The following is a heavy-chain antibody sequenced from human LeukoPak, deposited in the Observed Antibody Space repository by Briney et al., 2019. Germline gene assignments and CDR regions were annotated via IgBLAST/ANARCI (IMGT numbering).Heavy chain of an antibody. Sequence: PGGSLRLSCAASGFSFSGSAMHWVRQTSGKGLEWVGRIRSKTNNYATAYAASVNARFTISRDDSKNTAYLQMNSLRAEDTAVYYCAKDVRYDPTPGWFDPWGQGTLVTVSS. CDR1: GFSFSGSA. V-gene: IGHV3-73*01. CDR3: AKDVRYDPTPGWFDP. J-gene: IGHJ5*02. D-gene: IGHD1-14*01. CDR2: IRSKTNNYAT.